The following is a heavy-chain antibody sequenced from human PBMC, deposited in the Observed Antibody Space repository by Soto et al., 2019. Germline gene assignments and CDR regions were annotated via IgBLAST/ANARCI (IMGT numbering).Heavy chain of an antibody. CDR3: ARDPRLWGAAGLGFDY. CDR2: IKEDGSEK. J-gene: IGHJ4*02. V-gene: IGHV3-7*01. Sequence: GGSLRLSCAASGFSFSSYWMSWVRQAPGKGLEWVANIKEDGSEKDYVDSVKGRFTISRDNAKGSLYLQMNTLRAEDTAVYYCARDPRLWGAAGLGFDYWGQGTLVTVSS. CDR1: GFSFSSYW. D-gene: IGHD6-25*01.